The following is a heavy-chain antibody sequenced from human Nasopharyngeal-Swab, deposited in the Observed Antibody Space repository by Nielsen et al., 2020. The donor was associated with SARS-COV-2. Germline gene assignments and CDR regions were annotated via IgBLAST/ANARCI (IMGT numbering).Heavy chain of an antibody. J-gene: IGHJ4*02. D-gene: IGHD6-25*01. CDR3: ARDPRGPDY. Sequence: ASVKVSCKASGYTFANYGVSWVRQAPGQGLEWMGWISAYNGRTYYAQKFQGGVTMTTDTSTSTAYMDLRSLRSDDTAVYYCARDPRGPDYWGQGTLVTVSS. CDR2: ISAYNGRT. CDR1: GYTFANYG. V-gene: IGHV1-18*01.